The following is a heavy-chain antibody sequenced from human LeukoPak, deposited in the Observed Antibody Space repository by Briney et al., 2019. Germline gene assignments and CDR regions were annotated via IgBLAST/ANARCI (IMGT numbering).Heavy chain of an antibody. D-gene: IGHD1-26*01. J-gene: IGHJ4*02. CDR1: GGSFSGYY. Sequence: SETLSLTCAVYGGSFSGYYWSWIRQPPGKGLEWIGEINHSGSTNYNPSLKSRVTISVDTSKNQFSLKLSSVTAADTAVYYCARDREWELGFFDYWGQGTLVTVSS. CDR2: INHSGST. CDR3: ARDREWELGFFDY. V-gene: IGHV4-34*01.